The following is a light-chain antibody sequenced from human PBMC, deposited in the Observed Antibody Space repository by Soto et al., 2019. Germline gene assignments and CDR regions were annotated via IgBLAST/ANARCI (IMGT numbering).Light chain of an antibody. CDR2: DVS. V-gene: IGLV2-11*01. Sequence: QSALTQPRSVSGSPGQSVTSSCTGTSSDVGGYNYVSWYQQHPGKAPKFMIYDVSTRPSGVPERFSGSKSGNTASLTISGLQAEDEADYFCCSYAGSHTYVFGTGTKVTVL. J-gene: IGLJ1*01. CDR3: CSYAGSHTYV. CDR1: SSDVGGYNY.